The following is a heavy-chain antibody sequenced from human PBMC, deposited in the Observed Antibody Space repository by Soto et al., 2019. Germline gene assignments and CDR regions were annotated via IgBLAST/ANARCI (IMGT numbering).Heavy chain of an antibody. Sequence: GXSVKVSCKASGYKFTTYFIHWVRQAPVQGLEWMGMIHPSGDTGYGQKFRGRVTMTIDTSTTTAYVELRNLTSEDTAIYFSVRGYCTTTPCSGDFQHWGQGTLVTVSS. D-gene: IGHD2-8*01. V-gene: IGHV1-46*01. CDR3: VRGYCTTTPCSGDFQH. CDR1: GYKFTTYF. CDR2: IHPSGDT. J-gene: IGHJ1*01.